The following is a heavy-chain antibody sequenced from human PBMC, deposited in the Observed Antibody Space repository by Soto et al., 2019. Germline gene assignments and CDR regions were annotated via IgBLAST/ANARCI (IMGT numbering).Heavy chain of an antibody. CDR2: ISAYNDNT. Sequence: ASVKVSCKASGYTFTSCGISWVRQAPGQGLEWMGWISAYNDNTIYTQKLQARVTMTTDTSTSTAYMELRSLRSDDTAVYYCARGVDCSGGSCFSFYYYYYGFDVWGQGTTVTVSS. J-gene: IGHJ6*02. D-gene: IGHD2-15*01. CDR1: GYTFTSCG. V-gene: IGHV1-18*04. CDR3: ARGVDCSGGSCFSFYYYYYGFDV.